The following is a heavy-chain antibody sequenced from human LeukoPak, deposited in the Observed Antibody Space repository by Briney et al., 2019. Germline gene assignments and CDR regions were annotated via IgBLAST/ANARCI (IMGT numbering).Heavy chain of an antibody. Sequence: PSETLSLTCAVSGGSISSGGYSWSWIRQPPGKGLEWIGYICHSGSTYYNPSLKSRVTISVDRSKNQFSLKLSSVTAADTAVYYCARVWCSGGSCYLDYWGQGTLVTVSS. CDR2: ICHSGST. J-gene: IGHJ4*02. D-gene: IGHD2-15*01. V-gene: IGHV4-30-2*01. CDR3: ARVWCSGGSCYLDY. CDR1: GGSISSGGYS.